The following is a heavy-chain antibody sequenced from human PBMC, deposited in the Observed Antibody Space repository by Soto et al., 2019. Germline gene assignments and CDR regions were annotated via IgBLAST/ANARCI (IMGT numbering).Heavy chain of an antibody. CDR3: ARARYRITMIVVVMDAFDI. V-gene: IGHV1-18*01. D-gene: IGHD3-22*01. CDR2: ISAYNGNT. Sequence: ASVKVSCKASGYTFTSYGISWVRQAPGQGLEWMGWISAYNGNTNYAQKLQGRVTMTTDTSTSTAYMELRSLRSDDTAVYYCARARYRITMIVVVMDAFDIWGQGTMVTVSS. CDR1: GYTFTSYG. J-gene: IGHJ3*02.